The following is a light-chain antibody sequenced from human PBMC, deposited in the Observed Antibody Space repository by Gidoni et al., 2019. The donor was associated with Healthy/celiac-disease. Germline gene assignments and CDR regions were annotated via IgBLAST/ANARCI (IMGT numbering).Light chain of an antibody. V-gene: IGKV3-20*01. CDR3: QQYGSSPWT. Sequence: VLTQSPGTLSLSSGERVTLSSRASQSVSRSYLAWYQQKPGQAPRLLIYGASSRATCIPDRFRGSGSGTDFTLTISRLEPEDFAVYYCQQYGSSPWTFGQGTKVEIK. CDR1: QSVSRSY. CDR2: GAS. J-gene: IGKJ1*01.